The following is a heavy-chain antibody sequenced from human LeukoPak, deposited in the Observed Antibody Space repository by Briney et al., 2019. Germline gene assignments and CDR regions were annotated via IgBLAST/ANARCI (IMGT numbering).Heavy chain of an antibody. D-gene: IGHD6-19*01. CDR2: INPNSGGT. Sequence: GASVRVSCKASGYTFTGYYIHWVRQAPGQGLEWMGRINPNSGGTNYAQKFQGRVTMTRDTSISTAYMELSRLRSDDTVVYYCARVPPTHAFIAVAVDFDYWGQGTLVTVSS. CDR3: ARVPPTHAFIAVAVDFDY. J-gene: IGHJ4*02. V-gene: IGHV1-2*05. CDR1: GYTFTGYY.